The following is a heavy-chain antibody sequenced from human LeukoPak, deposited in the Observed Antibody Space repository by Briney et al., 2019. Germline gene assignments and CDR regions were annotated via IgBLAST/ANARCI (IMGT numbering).Heavy chain of an antibody. J-gene: IGHJ3*02. V-gene: IGHV1-69*06. Sequence: GASVKVSCKASGYTFTSYDISWVRRAPGQGLEWMGGIIPIFGTANYAQKFQGRVTITADKSTSTAYMELSSLRSEDTAVYYCARDKTHYYDSSGYYPDAFDIWGQGTVVTVSS. CDR3: ARDKTHYYDSSGYYPDAFDI. CDR2: IIPIFGTA. D-gene: IGHD3-22*01. CDR1: GYTFTSYD.